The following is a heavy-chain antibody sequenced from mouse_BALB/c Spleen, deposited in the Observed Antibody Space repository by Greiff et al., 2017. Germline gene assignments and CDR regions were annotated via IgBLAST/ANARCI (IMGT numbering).Heavy chain of an antibody. D-gene: IGHD1-1*01. CDR2: IDPSDSET. CDR1: GYSFTSYW. V-gene: IGHV1S127*01. Sequence: QVQLQQSGPQLVRPGASVKISCKASGYSFTSYWMHWVKQRPGQGLEWIGMIDPSDSETRLNQKFKDKATLTVDKSSSTAYMQLSSPTSEDSAVYYCARITTVVSYFDVWGAGTTVTVSS. J-gene: IGHJ1*01. CDR3: ARITTVVSYFDV.